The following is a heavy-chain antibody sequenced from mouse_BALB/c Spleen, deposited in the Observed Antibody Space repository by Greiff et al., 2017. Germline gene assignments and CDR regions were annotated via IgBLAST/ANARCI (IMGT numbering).Heavy chain of an antibody. J-gene: IGHJ3*01. V-gene: IGHV5-9-4*01. D-gene: IGHD4-1*01. CDR2: ISSGGSYT. CDR1: GFTFSSYA. Sequence: EVQGVESGGGLVKPGGSLKLSCAASGFTFSSYAMSWVRQSPEKRLEWVAEISSGGSYTYYPDTVTGRFTISRDNAKNTLYLEMSSLRSEDTAMYYCARERWDVGGFAYWGQGTLVTVSA. CDR3: ARERWDVGGFAY.